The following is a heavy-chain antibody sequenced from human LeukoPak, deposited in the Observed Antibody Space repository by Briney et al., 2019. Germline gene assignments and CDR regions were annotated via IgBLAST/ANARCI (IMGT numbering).Heavy chain of an antibody. D-gene: IGHD6-13*01. CDR3: ARYSIAAAGKNWFDP. J-gene: IGHJ5*02. V-gene: IGHV1-2*02. CDR1: GYTFTGYY. CDR2: INPNSGGT. Sequence: VASVKVSCKASGYTFTGYYMHWVRQAPGQGLEWMGWINPNSGGTNYAQKFQGRDTMTRDTSISTAYMELSRLRSDDTAVYYCARYSIAAAGKNWFDPWGQGTLVTVSS.